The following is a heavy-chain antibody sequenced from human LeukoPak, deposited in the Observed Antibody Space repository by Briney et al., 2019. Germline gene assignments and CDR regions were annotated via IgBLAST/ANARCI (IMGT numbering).Heavy chain of an antibody. V-gene: IGHV4-39*07. D-gene: IGHD6-13*01. Sequence: KSSETLSLTCTVSGDSISSSSYYWGWIRQPPGKGLEWIGSIFYSGSTYYNPSLKSRITISLDTSKNQFSLKLRSVTAADTAVYYCARRSSSWYDYWGQGTLVTVSS. CDR1: GDSISSSSYY. CDR2: IFYSGST. J-gene: IGHJ4*02. CDR3: ARRSSSWYDY.